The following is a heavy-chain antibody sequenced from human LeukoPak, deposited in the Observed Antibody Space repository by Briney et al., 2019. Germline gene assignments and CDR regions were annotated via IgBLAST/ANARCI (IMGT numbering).Heavy chain of an antibody. CDR1: GFTFSSYA. CDR3: ARVSAGGDYFDY. D-gene: IGHD4-23*01. J-gene: IGHJ4*02. CDR2: ISSNGGST. V-gene: IGHV3-64*01. Sequence: GGSLRLSCAASGFTFSSYAMSWVRQAPGKGLEWVSAISSNGGSTYYANSVKGRFTISRDNSKNTLYLQMGSLRAEDMAVYYCARVSAGGDYFDYWGQGTLVTVSS.